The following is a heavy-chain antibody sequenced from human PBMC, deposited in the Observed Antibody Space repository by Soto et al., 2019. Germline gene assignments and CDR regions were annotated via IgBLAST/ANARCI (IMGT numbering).Heavy chain of an antibody. J-gene: IGHJ4*02. CDR2: IDPSDSYS. CDR3: ARRIAVDVAGFDY. D-gene: IGHD6-19*01. Sequence: PGVLQKNCCKGSGYSFIGYSISWVRQMPGKGLEWMGRIDPSDSYSNYRPSFQGHVTMSADKSINTAYLQWSSLKASDTAMYYCARRIAVDVAGFDYWGQGTLVTVSS. V-gene: IGHV5-10-1*01. CDR1: GYSFIGYS.